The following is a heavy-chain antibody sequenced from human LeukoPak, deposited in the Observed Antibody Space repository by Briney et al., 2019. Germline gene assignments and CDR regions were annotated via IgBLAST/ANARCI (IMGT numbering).Heavy chain of an antibody. CDR1: GFTFSSYS. J-gene: IGHJ4*01. D-gene: IGHD3-22*01. CDR2: ISSRTSTI. V-gene: IGHV3-48*01. CDR3: ARDFGDNYYDSSGYYY. Sequence: GGSLRLSCAASGFTFSSYSMNWVRQAPGKGLEWVSYISSRTSTIYYADSVKGRFTVSRDNAKSSLYLQMNSLRAEDTAVYYCARDFGDNYYDSSGYYYWGQGTLVTVSS.